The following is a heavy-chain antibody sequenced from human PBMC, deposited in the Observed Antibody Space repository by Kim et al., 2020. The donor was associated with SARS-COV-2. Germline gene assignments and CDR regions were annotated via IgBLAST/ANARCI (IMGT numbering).Heavy chain of an antibody. Sequence: NYAPKLQGRVTMTTATSTSTAYMELRSLRSDDTAVYYCARHSSGWVNYFDYWGQGTLVTVSS. CDR3: ARHSSGWVNYFDY. J-gene: IGHJ4*02. V-gene: IGHV1-18*01. D-gene: IGHD6-19*01.